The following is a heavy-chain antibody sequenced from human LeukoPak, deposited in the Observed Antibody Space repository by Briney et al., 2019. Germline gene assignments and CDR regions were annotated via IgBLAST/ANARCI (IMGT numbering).Heavy chain of an antibody. V-gene: IGHV3-53*01. CDR2: IYSGGST. CDR3: ASTYYYGSGSAPLYYYYGMDV. D-gene: IGHD3-10*01. J-gene: IGHJ6*02. CDR1: GFAFSSYA. Sequence: GGSLRLSCAASGFAFSSYAMSWVRQAPGKGLEWVSVIYSGGSTYYADSVKGRFTISRDNSKNTLYLQMNSLRAEDTAVYYCASTYYYGSGSAPLYYYYGMDVWGQGTTVTVSS.